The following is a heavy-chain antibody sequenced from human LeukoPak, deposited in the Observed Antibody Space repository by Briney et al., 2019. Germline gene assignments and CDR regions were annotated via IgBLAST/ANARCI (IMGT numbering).Heavy chain of an antibody. V-gene: IGHV4-59*11. CDR1: GGSISSHY. Sequence: SETLSLTCTVSGGSISSHYWSWIRQPPGKGLEWIGYIYYSGSTNYNPSLKSRVTISVDTSKNQFSLKLSSVTAADTAVYYCASQGGRCSSTSCSKMGAFDIWGQGTMVTVSS. J-gene: IGHJ3*02. D-gene: IGHD2-2*01. CDR2: IYYSGST. CDR3: ASQGGRCSSTSCSKMGAFDI.